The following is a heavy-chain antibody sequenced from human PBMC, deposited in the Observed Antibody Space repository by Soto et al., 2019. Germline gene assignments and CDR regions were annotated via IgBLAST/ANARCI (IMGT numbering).Heavy chain of an antibody. J-gene: IGHJ6*02. CDR3: ARVHYDFWSGYYTGNYYYYGMDV. Sequence: ASVKVSCKTSGGTFSSYAISWVRQAPGQGLEWMGGIIPIFGTANYAQKFQGRVTITADESTSTAYMELSSLRSEDTAVYYCARVHYDFWSGYYTGNYYYYGMDVWGQGTTVAV. CDR1: GGTFSSYA. V-gene: IGHV1-69*01. CDR2: IIPIFGTA. D-gene: IGHD3-3*01.